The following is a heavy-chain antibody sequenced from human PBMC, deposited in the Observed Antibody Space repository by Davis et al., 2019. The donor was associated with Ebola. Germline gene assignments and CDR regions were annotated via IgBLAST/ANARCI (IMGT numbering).Heavy chain of an antibody. V-gene: IGHV1-3*01. CDR3: AGGRSSSWFK. D-gene: IGHD6-13*01. Sequence: AASVKVSCKASGYTFTTYPIHWVRQAPGQRLEWMGWINVANGNTQYSEKFQGRVTISRNTSISTAYMELSSLRSEDTAVYYCAGGRSSSWFKWGQGTLVTVSS. J-gene: IGHJ4*02. CDR1: GYTFTTYP. CDR2: INVANGNT.